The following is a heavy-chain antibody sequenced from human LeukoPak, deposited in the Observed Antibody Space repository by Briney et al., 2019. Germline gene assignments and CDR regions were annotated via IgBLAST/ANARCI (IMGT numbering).Heavy chain of an antibody. CDR3: ARASSTTVYLYYYYYMDV. J-gene: IGHJ6*03. CDR1: GYTFTSYG. D-gene: IGHD4-17*01. CDR2: ISAYNGNT. Sequence: ASVKVSCKASGYTFTSYGISWVRQAPGQGLEWMGWISAYNGNTNYAQKLQGRVTMTTDTSTSTAYMKLRSLRSDDTAAYYCARASSTTVYLYYYYYMDVWGKGTTVTVSS. V-gene: IGHV1-18*01.